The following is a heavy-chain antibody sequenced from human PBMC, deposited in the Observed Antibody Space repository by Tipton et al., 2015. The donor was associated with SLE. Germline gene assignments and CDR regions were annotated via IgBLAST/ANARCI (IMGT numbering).Heavy chain of an antibody. CDR1: GGSISSYY. CDR2: IYYSGST. D-gene: IGHD5-24*01. J-gene: IGHJ3*02. V-gene: IGHV4-59*01. CDR3: ARDGYNLDAFDI. Sequence: TLSLTCTVSGGSISSYYWSWIRQPPGKGLEWIGYIYYSGSTNYNPSLTSRVTISVDTSKNQFSLKLSSVTAADTAVYYFARDGYNLDAFDIWGQGTMVTVSS.